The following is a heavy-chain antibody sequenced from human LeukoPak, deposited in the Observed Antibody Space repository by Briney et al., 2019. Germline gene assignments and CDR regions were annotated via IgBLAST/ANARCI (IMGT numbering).Heavy chain of an antibody. V-gene: IGHV3-23*01. D-gene: IGHD3-10*01. CDR2: ISGSGGST. CDR3: AKDRRITMVRGRDLDY. Sequence: GGSLRLSCAASGFTFSSYGMSWVRQAPGKGLEWVSAISGSGGSTYYADSVKGRFTISRDNSKNTLYLQMNSLRAEDTAVYYCAKDRRITMVRGRDLDYWGQGTLVTVSS. J-gene: IGHJ4*02. CDR1: GFTFSSYG.